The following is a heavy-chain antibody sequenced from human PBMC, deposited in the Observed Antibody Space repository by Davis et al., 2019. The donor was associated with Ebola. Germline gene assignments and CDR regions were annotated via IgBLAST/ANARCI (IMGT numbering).Heavy chain of an antibody. J-gene: IGHJ5*02. CDR2: IKQGGDER. CDR3: VRVYSGSYDP. V-gene: IGHV3-7*01. Sequence: TWIRQPPGKGLEWVANIKQGGDERYYVDSVKGRFIISRDDAKNSLYLQMNSLRAEDTAVYYCVRVYSGSYDPWGQGTLVTVSS. D-gene: IGHD1-26*01.